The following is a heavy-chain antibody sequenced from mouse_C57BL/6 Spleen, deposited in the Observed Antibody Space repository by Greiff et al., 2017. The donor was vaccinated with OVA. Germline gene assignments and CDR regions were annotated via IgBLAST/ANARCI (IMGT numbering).Heavy chain of an antibody. CDR1: GYTFTSYW. J-gene: IGHJ1*03. V-gene: IGHV1-52*01. CDR3: ASPFYYGNSRYFDV. D-gene: IGHD2-1*01. Sequence: QVQLQQPGAELVRPGSSVKLSCKASGYTFTSYWMHWVKQRPIQGLEWIGNIDPSDSETHYNQKFKDKATLTVDKSSSTAYMQLSSLTSEDSAVYYCASPFYYGNSRYFDVWGKGTTVTVSS. CDR2: IDPSDSET.